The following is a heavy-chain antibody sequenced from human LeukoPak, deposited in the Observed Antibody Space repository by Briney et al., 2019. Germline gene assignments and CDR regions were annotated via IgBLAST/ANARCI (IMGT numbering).Heavy chain of an antibody. CDR2: INPNSGGT. D-gene: IGHD3-3*01. V-gene: IGHV1-2*02. CDR1: GYTFTCYY. CDR3: ARGSYDFWSGPGHFDY. Sequence: ASVKVSCKASGYTFTCYYMHWVRQAPGQGLEWMGWINPNSGGTNYAQKFQGRVTMTRDTSISTAYMELSRLRSDDTAVYYCARGSYDFWSGPGHFDYWGQGTLVTVSS. J-gene: IGHJ4*02.